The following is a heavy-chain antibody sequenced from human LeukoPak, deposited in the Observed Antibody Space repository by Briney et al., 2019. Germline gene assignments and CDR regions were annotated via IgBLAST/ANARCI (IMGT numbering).Heavy chain of an antibody. CDR2: ISGGGETT. D-gene: IGHD6-19*01. CDR3: VRSSGWPGY. Sequence: PGGSLRLSCAASGFTFSSYAMSWVRLAPGKGLEWVSAISGGGETTYYADSVKGRFTISRDNAKNTLYLQMNSLRVEDTAVYYCVRSSGWPGYWGQGTMVTVSS. V-gene: IGHV3-23*01. CDR1: GFTFSSYA. J-gene: IGHJ4*02.